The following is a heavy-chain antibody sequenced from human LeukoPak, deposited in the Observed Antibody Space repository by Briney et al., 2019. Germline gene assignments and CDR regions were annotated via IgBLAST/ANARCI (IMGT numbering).Heavy chain of an antibody. CDR2: ISAYNGNT. CDR1: GYTFTGYY. CDR3: ARDENWNDDGGKGYNWFDS. J-gene: IGHJ5*01. Sequence: ASVEVSCKASGYTFTGYYMHWVRQAPGQGLEWMGWISAYNGNTNYAQKFQGRATMTTDTSTSTAYMELRSLRSDDTAVYYCARDENWNDDGGKGYNWFDSWGQGTLVTVSS. D-gene: IGHD1-1*01. V-gene: IGHV1-18*04.